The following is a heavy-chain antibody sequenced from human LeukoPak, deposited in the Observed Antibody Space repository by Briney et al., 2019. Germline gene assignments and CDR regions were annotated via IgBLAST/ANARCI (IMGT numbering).Heavy chain of an antibody. V-gene: IGHV3-23*01. CDR3: AKGVRVCSSTSCLPLKYYYYGMDV. Sequence: PRGSLRLSCAASGFTFSSYAMSWVRQAPGKGLEWVSAISGSGGSTYYADSVKGRFTISRDNSKNTLYLQMNSLRAEDTAVYYCAKGVRVCSSTSCLPLKYYYYGMDVWGQGTTVTVSS. CDR1: GFTFSSYA. CDR2: ISGSGGST. D-gene: IGHD2-2*01. J-gene: IGHJ6*02.